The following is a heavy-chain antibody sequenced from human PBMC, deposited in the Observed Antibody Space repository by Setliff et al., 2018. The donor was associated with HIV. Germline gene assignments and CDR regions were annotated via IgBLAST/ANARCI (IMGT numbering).Heavy chain of an antibody. J-gene: IGHJ3*02. Sequence: ASVKVSCKASGYTFSNFAIGWLRQAPGQGLEWIGWISGYSDNTYYAQSLQGRVTMTTDTASSTSYMELKSLRSDDTAMYYCARIRVGALLNAFDIWGQGTMVTVS. CDR1: GYTFSNFA. CDR3: ARIRVGALLNAFDI. D-gene: IGHD3-10*01. V-gene: IGHV1-18*01. CDR2: ISGYSDNT.